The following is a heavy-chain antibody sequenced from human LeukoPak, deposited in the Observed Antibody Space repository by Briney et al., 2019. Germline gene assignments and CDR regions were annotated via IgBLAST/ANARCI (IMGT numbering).Heavy chain of an antibody. CDR2: VHYSGTT. V-gene: IGHV4-59*01. D-gene: IGHD5-18*01. CDR3: AGDNGSGYTFGYEHYYYYIDV. J-gene: IGHJ6*03. Sequence: SSETLSLTCTVSDGSITNNDWSWVRQTPGKGLEFIGYVHYSGTTNYNPSLRSRVTISIDTSRKHFFLKLKSVTAADTAVYYCAGDNGSGYTFGYEHYYYYIDVWGKGTTVTVSS. CDR1: DGSITNND.